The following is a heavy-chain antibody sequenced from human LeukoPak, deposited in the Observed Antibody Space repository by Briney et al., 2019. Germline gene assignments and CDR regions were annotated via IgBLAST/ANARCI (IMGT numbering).Heavy chain of an antibody. V-gene: IGHV3-30*02. D-gene: IGHD6-19*01. CDR2: IRFDATIK. J-gene: IGHJ6*03. CDR1: GFRFSDYG. CDR3: ARADYYFFMDV. Sequence: PGGSLRLSCAASGFRFSDYGIHWVRQAPGKGLEWVAFIRFDATIKYHEDSVKGRFTISRDNSKNTVYFQMNSLRPEDTAVYYCARADYYFFMDVWGKGTTVTVSS.